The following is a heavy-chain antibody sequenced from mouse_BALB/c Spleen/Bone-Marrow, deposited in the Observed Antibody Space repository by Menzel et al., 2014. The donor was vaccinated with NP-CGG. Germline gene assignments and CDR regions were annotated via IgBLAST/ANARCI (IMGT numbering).Heavy chain of an antibody. Sequence: QLKQAWVALARPGSSVMNCCKSCRYVFCTYWINCVNQRPLRGLEWIGQLYPGVGDTDFNGQFKDKATLTADESSNTACIQLGSLPAEDCAVYLCARSGISVNCWGRGIPRTVSS. CDR1: RYVFCTYW. CDR2: LYPGVGDT. CDR3: ARSGISVNC. J-gene: IGHJ2*01. V-gene: IGHV1-80*01.